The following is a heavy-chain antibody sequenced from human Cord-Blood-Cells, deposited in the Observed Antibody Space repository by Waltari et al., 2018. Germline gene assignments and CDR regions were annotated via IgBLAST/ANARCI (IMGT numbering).Heavy chain of an antibody. V-gene: IGHV4-34*01. CDR1: GGSFRGYY. D-gene: IGHD6-6*01. Sequence: QVQLQQLGAGLLKPSETLSVTCAVYGGSFRGYYWSWHRQPPGKGLEWIGEINHSGSTNYNPSLKSRVTISVDTSKNQFSLKLSSVTAADTAVYYCARGAIAARDAFDIWGQGTMVTVSS. CDR3: ARGAIAARDAFDI. CDR2: INHSGST. J-gene: IGHJ3*02.